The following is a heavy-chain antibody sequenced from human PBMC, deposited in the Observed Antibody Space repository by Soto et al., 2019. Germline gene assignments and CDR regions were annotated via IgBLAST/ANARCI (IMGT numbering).Heavy chain of an antibody. CDR1: GFTFTSYS. Sequence: PGGSLRLSCAASGFTFTSYSMNWVRQAPGKGLEWVSSISSSSSYIYYADSVKGRFTISRDNPKNSLYLQMNSLRAEDTAVYYCARDIVGGFDYWGRGTLVTVSS. J-gene: IGHJ4*02. V-gene: IGHV3-21*04. CDR2: ISSSSSYI. CDR3: ARDIVGGFDY. D-gene: IGHD3-16*02.